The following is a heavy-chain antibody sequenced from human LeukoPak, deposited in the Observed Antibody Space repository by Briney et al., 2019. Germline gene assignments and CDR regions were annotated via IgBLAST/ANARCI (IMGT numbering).Heavy chain of an antibody. D-gene: IGHD3-22*01. CDR2: IKQDGSEK. CDR3: ARAYYYDSSGYYYGVGAFDI. CDR1: GFTFSSYW. V-gene: IGHV3-7*01. Sequence: GGSLRLSCAASGFTFSSYWMNWVRQAPGKGLEWVANIKQDGSEKYYVDSVKGRFTISRDNAKNSLYLQMNSLRAEDTAVYYCARAYYYDSSGYYYGVGAFDIWGQGTMVTVSS. J-gene: IGHJ3*02.